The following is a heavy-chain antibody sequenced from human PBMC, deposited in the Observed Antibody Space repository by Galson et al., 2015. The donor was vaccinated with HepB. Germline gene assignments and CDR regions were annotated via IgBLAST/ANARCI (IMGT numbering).Heavy chain of an antibody. CDR1: GYSFTSYW. CDR2: IDPSDSYT. CDR3: ARSDSYGLDRGPYYGMDV. J-gene: IGHJ6*02. D-gene: IGHD5-18*01. Sequence: QSGAEVKKPGESLRISCRGSGYSFTSYWISWVRQMHGKGLEWMGRIDPSDSYTNYSPSFQGHVTISADKSISTAYLQWSSLKASDTAMYYCARSDSYGLDRGPYYGMDVWGQGTTVTVSS. V-gene: IGHV5-10-1*01.